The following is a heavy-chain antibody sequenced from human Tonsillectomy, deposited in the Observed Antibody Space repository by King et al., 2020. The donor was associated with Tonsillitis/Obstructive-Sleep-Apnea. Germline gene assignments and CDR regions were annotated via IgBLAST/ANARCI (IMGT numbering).Heavy chain of an antibody. CDR2: IDYSGST. V-gene: IGHV4-34*01. Sequence: VQLQQWGAGLSKPSETLSLTCGVYGGSFSGYYWSWIRQPPGKGLEWIGEIDYSGSTNYNPSLKSRVTISADTSNTQFSPQLSSVTAAETAVYYCAREITTDAFDIWGQGTMVTVSS. D-gene: IGHD3-3*01. J-gene: IGHJ3*02. CDR1: GGSFSGYY. CDR3: AREITTDAFDI.